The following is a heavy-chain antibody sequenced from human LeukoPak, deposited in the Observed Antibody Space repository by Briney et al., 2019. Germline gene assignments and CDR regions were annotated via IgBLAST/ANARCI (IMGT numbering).Heavy chain of an antibody. V-gene: IGHV3-11*06. J-gene: IGHJ6*02. CDR2: ISSSSSYI. Sequence: GGSLRLSCAASGFTFSDYYMSWIRQAPGKGLEWVSSISSSSSYIYYADSVKGRFTISRDNAKNSLYLQMNSLRAEDTAVYYCARETYYGMDVWGQGTTVTVSS. CDR1: GFTFSDYY. CDR3: ARETYYGMDV.